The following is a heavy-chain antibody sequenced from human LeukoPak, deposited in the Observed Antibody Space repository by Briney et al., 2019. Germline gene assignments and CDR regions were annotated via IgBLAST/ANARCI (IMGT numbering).Heavy chain of an antibody. CDR1: DGSMGTYY. Sequence: SETLSLTCSVSDGSMGTYYWGWIRQPPGKRLEWIGYIYYSGSTTYNPSLKSRVTISVDTSKNQFSLKLSSVTAADTAVYYCARDQRIAVAETRDYYYYYGMDVWGQGTTVTVSS. V-gene: IGHV4-59*12. J-gene: IGHJ6*02. CDR2: IYYSGST. D-gene: IGHD6-19*01. CDR3: ARDQRIAVAETRDYYYYYGMDV.